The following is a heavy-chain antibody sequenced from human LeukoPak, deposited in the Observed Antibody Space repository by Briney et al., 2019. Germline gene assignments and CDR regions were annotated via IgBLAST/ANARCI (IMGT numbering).Heavy chain of an antibody. J-gene: IGHJ3*02. CDR1: GYTFSNYA. Sequence: RRASVKVSCKASGYTFSNYAMNWVRQASGQGPEWMGWINTNTGNPTYAQGFTGRFVFSLDTSVSTAFLQISSLKAEDTAVYYCARAPGRYYDFWSAYSTDAFDIWGQGTMVTVSS. D-gene: IGHD3-3*01. CDR3: ARAPGRYYDFWSAYSTDAFDI. V-gene: IGHV7-4-1*02. CDR2: INTNTGNP.